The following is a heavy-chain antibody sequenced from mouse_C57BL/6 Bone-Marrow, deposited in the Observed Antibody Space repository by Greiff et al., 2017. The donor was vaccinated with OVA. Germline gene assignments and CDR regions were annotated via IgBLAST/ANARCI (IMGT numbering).Heavy chain of an antibody. V-gene: IGHV7-1*01. CDR1: GFTFSDFY. J-gene: IGHJ3*01. Sequence: EVPLVESGGGLVQSGRSLRLSCATSGFTFSDFYMEWVRPAPGKGLEWIAASRKTANDYTTEYSSSVKGRFIVSRDTSQSILYLQMNALRSEDTAVDYCARGLYDYSFAYWGQGTLVTVSA. CDR2: SRKTANDYTT. D-gene: IGHD2-4*01. CDR3: ARGLYDYSFAY.